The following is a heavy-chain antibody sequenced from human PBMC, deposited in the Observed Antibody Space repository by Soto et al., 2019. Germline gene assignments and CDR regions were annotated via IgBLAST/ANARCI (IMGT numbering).Heavy chain of an antibody. J-gene: IGHJ4*02. CDR1: GYTFTGYY. V-gene: IGHV1-2*02. CDR3: ARRKITMVRGVLDPCDY. CDR2: INPNSGGT. Sequence: ASVKVSCKASGYTFTGYYMHWVRQAPGQGLEGMGWINPNSGGTNYAQKFQGRVTMTRDTSISTAYMELSRLRSDDTAVYYCARRKITMVRGVLDPCDYWGQGTLVTVSS. D-gene: IGHD3-10*01.